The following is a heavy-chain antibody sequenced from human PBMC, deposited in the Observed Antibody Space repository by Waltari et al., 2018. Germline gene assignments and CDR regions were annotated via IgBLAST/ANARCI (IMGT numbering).Heavy chain of an antibody. V-gene: IGHV1-18*01. CDR1: GYSFSGYD. J-gene: IGHJ6*02. CDR3: ARNFSIAESDRYYHYGMDV. D-gene: IGHD3-16*02. Sequence: QVQLVQSGAEVKRPGASVKVSCKTSGYSFSGYDINWVRQAPGQGLEWMGWSSGNNGKTRYAQKLRGRVTMTTDTSTTTAYMELRSLRSDDTAVYYCARNFSIAESDRYYHYGMDVWGQGTTVIVSS. CDR2: SSGNNGKT.